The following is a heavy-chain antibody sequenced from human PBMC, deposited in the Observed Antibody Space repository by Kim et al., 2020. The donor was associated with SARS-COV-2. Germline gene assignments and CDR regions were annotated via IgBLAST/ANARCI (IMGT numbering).Heavy chain of an antibody. J-gene: IGHJ5*01. Sequence: GGSLRLSCAASGFTFSNYAMNWVRQAPGKGLEWVSIISGSGGTIDYADSVKGRFTISRDNSKNTLYLQMNSLRDEDTAVYFCARGDWSSGSCYNQGSWG. CDR1: GFTFSNYA. V-gene: IGHV3-23*01. CDR3: ARGDWSSGSCYNQGS. CDR2: ISGSGGTI. D-gene: IGHD2-15*01.